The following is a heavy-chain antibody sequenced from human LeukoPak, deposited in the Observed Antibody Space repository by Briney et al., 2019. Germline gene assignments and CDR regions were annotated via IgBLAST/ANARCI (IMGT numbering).Heavy chain of an antibody. J-gene: IGHJ6*03. CDR2: IYSSGST. V-gene: IGHV4-59*01. CDR1: GGSIGGYY. Sequence: ASETLSLTCTVSGGSIGGYYWSWIRQPPGKGLEYIGYIYSSGSTNYNPSLKSRVTISGDTSNNQLSLKLSSVTAADTAVYYCARDSRYCDTSGYYYSHYYMDVSGKGTTVTVSS. CDR3: ARDSRYCDTSGYYYSHYYMDV. D-gene: IGHD3-22*01.